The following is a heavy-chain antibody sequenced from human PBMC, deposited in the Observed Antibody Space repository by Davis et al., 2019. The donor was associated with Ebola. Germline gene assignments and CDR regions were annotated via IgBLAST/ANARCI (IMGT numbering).Heavy chain of an antibody. Sequence: ASVKVSCKASGYTFTGYYMHWVRQPPGQGLEWLGWINPNSGGTNYAQKFQGRVTMTRDTSISTAYMELSSLRSDDTAVYYCARAGYTSSWYTDWGQGTLVTVSS. V-gene: IGHV1-2*02. CDR3: ARAGYTSSWYTD. CDR1: GYTFTGYY. CDR2: INPNSGGT. J-gene: IGHJ4*02. D-gene: IGHD6-13*01.